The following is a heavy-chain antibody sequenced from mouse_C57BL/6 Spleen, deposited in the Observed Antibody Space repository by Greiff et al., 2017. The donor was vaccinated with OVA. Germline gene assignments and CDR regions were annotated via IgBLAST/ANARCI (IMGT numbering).Heavy chain of an antibody. CDR1: GYTFTSYW. CDR3: ARRSDY. J-gene: IGHJ2*01. Sequence: QVQLQQPGAELVKPGASVKMSCKASGYTFTSYWITWVKQRPGQGLEWIGDIYPGSGSTNYNEKFKSKATLTLDTSSSTAYMQLSSLTSEDSAVYYCARRSDYWGQGTTLTVSS. CDR2: IYPGSGST. V-gene: IGHV1-55*01.